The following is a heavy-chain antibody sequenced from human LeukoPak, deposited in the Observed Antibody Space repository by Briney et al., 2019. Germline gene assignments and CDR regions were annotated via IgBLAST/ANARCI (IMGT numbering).Heavy chain of an antibody. CDR2: ISSSGSYI. Sequence: GSLRLSCVASEFTFSSYNMNWVRQAPGKGLEWVSSISSSGSYIYYADAVKGRFTISRDNAKNSLYLQMNSLRAEDTAVYYCAREIFWSGYYSNLHFDYWGRGTQVTVSS. J-gene: IGHJ4*02. D-gene: IGHD3-3*01. CDR1: EFTFSSYN. V-gene: IGHV3-21*01. CDR3: AREIFWSGYYSNLHFDY.